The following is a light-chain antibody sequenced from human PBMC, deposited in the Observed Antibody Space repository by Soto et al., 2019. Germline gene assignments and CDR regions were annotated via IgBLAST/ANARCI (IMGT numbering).Light chain of an antibody. CDR3: CSYAGSNWV. CDR1: SSDVGGYNY. Sequence: QSALTQPASVSGSPGQSITISCTGTSSDVGGYNYVSWYQQHPGKAPKLMIYEVSNRPSGVSNRFSGSKSGNTASLTISGLQAEDEADYYCCSYAGSNWVFGGGTKVTVL. J-gene: IGLJ3*02. CDR2: EVS. V-gene: IGLV2-23*02.